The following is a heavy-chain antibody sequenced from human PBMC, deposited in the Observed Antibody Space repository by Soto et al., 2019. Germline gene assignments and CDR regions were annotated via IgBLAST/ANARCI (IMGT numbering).Heavy chain of an antibody. J-gene: IGHJ4*02. D-gene: IGHD3-22*01. CDR3: ATDAYYDTSGYWF. Sequence: GESLRLSYAESGFTFSNAWMRWVRQAPGKGLGWVGRIKSKTDGATTDYAAPVKGRFTISRDDSKNTLYLEINSLKTEDSAVYYCATDAYYDTSGYWFWGQGT. CDR1: GFTFSNAW. V-gene: IGHV3-15*01. CDR2: IKSKTDGATT.